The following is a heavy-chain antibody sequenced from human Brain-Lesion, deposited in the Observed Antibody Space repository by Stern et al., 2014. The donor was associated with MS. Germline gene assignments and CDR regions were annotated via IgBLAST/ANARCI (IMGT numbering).Heavy chain of an antibody. CDR3: ARAARNQLLSES. CDR2: MNPYRGNT. V-gene: IGHV1-8*01. D-gene: IGHD2-2*01. CDR1: GYTFSSYD. J-gene: IGHJ5*02. Sequence: VQLVESGAEVKKPGASVKVSCKASGYTFSSYDITWVRQASGHGLEWMGWMNPYRGNTGYAQKFKGRVSMPSAPSISTVYMELTSLTSDDPAVYFCARAARNQLLSESWGQGTLVTVSS.